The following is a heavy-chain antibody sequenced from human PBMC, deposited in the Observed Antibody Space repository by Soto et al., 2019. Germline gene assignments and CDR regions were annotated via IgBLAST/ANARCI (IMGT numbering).Heavy chain of an antibody. CDR2: IYYSGST. Sequence: SETLSLTCTVSGGSISSYYWSWIRQPPGKGLEWIGYIYYSGSTNYNPSLKSRVTISVDTSKNQFSLKLSSVTAADTAVYYCARHRTYIWGSYRYSGLDYWGQGTLVTVSS. D-gene: IGHD3-16*02. V-gene: IGHV4-59*01. CDR3: ARHRTYIWGSYRYSGLDY. CDR1: GGSISSYY. J-gene: IGHJ4*02.